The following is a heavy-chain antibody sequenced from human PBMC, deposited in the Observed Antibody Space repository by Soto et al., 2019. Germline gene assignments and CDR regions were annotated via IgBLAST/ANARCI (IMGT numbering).Heavy chain of an antibody. D-gene: IGHD3-10*01. CDR3: ARRYGSAFDI. Sequence: QVQLQESGPGLVKPSETLSLTCTVSGGSISSYYWSWIRQPPGKGLEWIGYIYYSGSTNYNPSLKSRANKSVDTAKNQFSLKLSSVTAADTAVYYCARRYGSAFDIWGQGTMVTVSS. V-gene: IGHV4-59*01. CDR1: GGSISSYY. CDR2: IYYSGST. J-gene: IGHJ3*02.